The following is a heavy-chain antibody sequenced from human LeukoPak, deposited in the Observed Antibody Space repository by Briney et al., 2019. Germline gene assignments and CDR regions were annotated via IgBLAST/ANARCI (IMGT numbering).Heavy chain of an antibody. CDR1: GFTFSSYE. CDR3: ARDLAVAGKGPGDY. Sequence: GGSLRLSCAASGFTFSSYERNWVRQAPGKGLEWVSYISSSGSTIYYADSGKGRFTISRDNAKNSLYLQMNSLRAEDTAVYYCARDLAVAGKGPGDYWGQGTLVTVSS. CDR2: ISSSGSTI. V-gene: IGHV3-48*03. D-gene: IGHD6-19*01. J-gene: IGHJ4*02.